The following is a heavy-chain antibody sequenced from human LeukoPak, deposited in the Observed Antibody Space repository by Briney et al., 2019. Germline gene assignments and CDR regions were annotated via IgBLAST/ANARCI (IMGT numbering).Heavy chain of an antibody. CDR3: AREAYDSRGYSFDY. Sequence: PGGSLRLSCAASGFSFSSYTMNWVRQAPGKGLEWVATISSSSSYMYYAGSLKGRFTISRDNAKNSLYLQMNSLRAEDTAVYYCAREAYDSRGYSFDYWGQGTLVAVFS. CDR1: GFSFSSYT. D-gene: IGHD3-22*01. CDR2: ISSSSSYM. J-gene: IGHJ4*02. V-gene: IGHV3-21*04.